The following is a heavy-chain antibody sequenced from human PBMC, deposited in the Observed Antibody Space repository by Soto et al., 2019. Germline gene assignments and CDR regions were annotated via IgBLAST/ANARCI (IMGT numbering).Heavy chain of an antibody. J-gene: IGHJ4*02. CDR3: ARHPPLTGFDY. CDR2: IYYSGST. CDR1: GGSISSYY. V-gene: IGHV4-59*08. Sequence: SETLSLTCTVSGGSISSYYWSWIRQPPGKGLEWIGYIYYSGSTNYNPSLKSRVTISVDTSKNQFSLKLSSVTAADTAVYYCARHPPLTGFDYWGQGTLVTVSS. D-gene: IGHD7-27*01.